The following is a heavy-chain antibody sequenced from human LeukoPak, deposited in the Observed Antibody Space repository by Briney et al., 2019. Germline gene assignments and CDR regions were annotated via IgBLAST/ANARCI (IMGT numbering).Heavy chain of an antibody. CDR3: ADSSWNSDY. D-gene: IGHD6-13*01. V-gene: IGHV4-61*02. CDR2: IYTSGST. J-gene: IGHJ4*02. CDR1: GGSISSSSYY. Sequence: PSETLSLTCTVSGGSISSSSYYWSWIRQPAGKGLEWIGRIYTSGSTNYNPSLKSRVTISVDTSKNQFSLRLSSVTAADTAVYYCADSSWNSDYWGQGTLVTVSS.